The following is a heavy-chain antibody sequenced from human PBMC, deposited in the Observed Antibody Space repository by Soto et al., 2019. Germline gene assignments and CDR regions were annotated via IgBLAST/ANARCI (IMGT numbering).Heavy chain of an antibody. J-gene: IGHJ4*02. D-gene: IGHD1-26*01. CDR1: GFTFSSYG. Sequence: QVQLVESGGGVVQPGRSLRLSCAASGFTFSSYGMHWVRQAPGKGLEWVAVIWYDGSNKYYADSVKGRFTISRDNSKNTLYLQMNSLRAEDTAVYYCARSLVGATSVSYFDYWGQGTLATVSS. CDR3: ARSLVGATSVSYFDY. CDR2: IWYDGSNK. V-gene: IGHV3-33*01.